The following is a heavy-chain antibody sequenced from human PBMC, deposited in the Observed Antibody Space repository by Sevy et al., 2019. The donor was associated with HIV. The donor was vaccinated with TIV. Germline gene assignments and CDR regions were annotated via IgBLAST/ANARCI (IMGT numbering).Heavy chain of an antibody. Sequence: ASVNVSCKVSGNTLSEFSIHWVRQAPGKGLEWMGGFDGEDGETKYAQKFQGRVTMTEDTSTDTVYMELSSLRSEDTALYYCATDKNYYGSGRNFDSWGQRTLVTVSS. CDR1: GNTLSEFS. CDR2: FDGEDGET. CDR3: ATDKNYYGSGRNFDS. D-gene: IGHD3-10*01. J-gene: IGHJ4*02. V-gene: IGHV1-24*01.